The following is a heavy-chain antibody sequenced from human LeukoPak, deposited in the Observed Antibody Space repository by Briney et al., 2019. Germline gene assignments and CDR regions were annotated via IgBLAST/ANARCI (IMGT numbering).Heavy chain of an antibody. CDR2: IRYDGSSK. Sequence: GGSLRLSCAASGFSFNTYDMHWVRQAPGKGLEWVTFIRYDGSSKYYADSVKGRFTISRDNSKNTLYLQMNSLRVEDTAVYYCAGDSDYWGQGTLVTVSS. CDR1: GFSFNTYD. CDR3: AGDSDY. J-gene: IGHJ4*02. V-gene: IGHV3-30*02.